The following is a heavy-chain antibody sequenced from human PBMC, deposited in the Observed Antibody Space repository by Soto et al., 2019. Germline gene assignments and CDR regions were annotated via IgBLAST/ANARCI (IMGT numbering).Heavy chain of an antibody. V-gene: IGHV1-18*01. CDR2: ISAYNGNT. Sequence: ASVKVSCKASGSTFTSYGISWVRQAPGQGLEWMGWISAYNGNTNYAQKLQGRVTMTTDTSTSTAYMELSSLRSEDTAVYYCARGSWYYYDSSGYSPYFDYWGQGTLVTVSS. CDR1: GSTFTSYG. D-gene: IGHD3-22*01. CDR3: ARGSWYYYDSSGYSPYFDY. J-gene: IGHJ4*02.